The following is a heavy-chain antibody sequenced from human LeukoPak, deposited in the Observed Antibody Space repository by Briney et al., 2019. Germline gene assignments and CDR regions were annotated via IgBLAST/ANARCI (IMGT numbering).Heavy chain of an antibody. CDR2: IYYSGST. J-gene: IGHJ4*02. CDR3: ASFSGGTSRVDY. CDR1: GASISSSSYY. V-gene: IGHV4-39*07. Sequence: KPSETLSLTCTVSGASISSSSYYWDWIRQPPGKGLEWIWSIYYSGSTYYNPSLKSRVTRSVATSKNQLSLNVSAVTAGDTAMYCCASFSGGTSRVDYWGQGALVTDSS.